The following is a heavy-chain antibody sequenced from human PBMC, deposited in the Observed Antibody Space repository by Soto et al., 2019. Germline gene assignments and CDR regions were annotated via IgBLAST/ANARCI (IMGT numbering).Heavy chain of an antibody. D-gene: IGHD3-9*01. CDR1: EFTFSDYY. Sequence: QVQLVESGGGLVKPGGSLRLSCAASEFTFSDYYMTWIRQAPGKGLEWVSYISSSGRTIDYADSVKGGFTISRDNANNSMYLRMNRVRAGDTAVYYCARGSNFDWLIPRDYYLDYWGQGTLVAVSS. CDR2: ISSSGRTI. CDR3: ARGSNFDWLIPRDYYLDY. V-gene: IGHV3-11*01. J-gene: IGHJ4*02.